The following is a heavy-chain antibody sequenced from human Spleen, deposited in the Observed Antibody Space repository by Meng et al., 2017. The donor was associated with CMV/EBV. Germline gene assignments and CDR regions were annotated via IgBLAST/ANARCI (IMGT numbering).Heavy chain of an antibody. D-gene: IGHD3-22*01. CDR1: GYSFTRYY. Sequence: ASVKVSCKTSGYSFTRYYIHWVRQAPGQGLEWMGIINPSGGSTSYAQKFQGRVTMTRDTSTSTVYMELSSLRSEDTAVYYCARNYDSSGYYDTFDYWGQGTLVTVSS. V-gene: IGHV1-46*01. CDR2: INPSGGST. CDR3: ARNYDSSGYYDTFDY. J-gene: IGHJ4*02.